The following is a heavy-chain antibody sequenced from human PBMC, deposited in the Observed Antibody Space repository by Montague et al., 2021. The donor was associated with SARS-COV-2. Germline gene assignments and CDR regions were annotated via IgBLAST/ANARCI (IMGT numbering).Heavy chain of an antibody. D-gene: IGHD6-19*01. V-gene: IGHV3-33*01. CDR2: IWHDGSNT. CDR1: GFTFSNYC. Sequence: SLRLSCAASGFTFSNYCMHWVRQAPGKGLEWVAVIWHDGSNTYYADSVKGRFTISSDNSKNTLYLQMNGLRAEDTSVYYCARDLAVAATGDYWGQGTLVTVSS. J-gene: IGHJ4*02. CDR3: ARDLAVAATGDY.